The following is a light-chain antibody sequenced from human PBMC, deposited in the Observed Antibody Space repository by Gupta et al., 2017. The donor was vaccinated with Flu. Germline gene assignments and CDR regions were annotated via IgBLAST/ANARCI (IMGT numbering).Light chain of an antibody. CDR1: QGIFNY. CDR2: AAS. Sequence: LSVSVGDRVTITCRASQGIFNYLAWYQQKPGKAPKLLIYAASTLQSGVPFRFSGSGSGTDFTLTISSLQPEDVATYYCQKDNSVPDTFGQGTKLEI. J-gene: IGKJ2*01. CDR3: QKDNSVPDT. V-gene: IGKV1-27*01.